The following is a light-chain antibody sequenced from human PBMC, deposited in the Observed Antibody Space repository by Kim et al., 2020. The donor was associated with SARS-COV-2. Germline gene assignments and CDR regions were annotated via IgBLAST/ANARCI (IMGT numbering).Light chain of an antibody. J-gene: IGKJ1*01. Sequence: DIQMTQSPSTLSASVGDRVTITCRANQSVSRYLAWYQQKPGKAPKLLIYKTSTLETGVPSRFSGSGSGTEFTLTISSLQPDDFATYYCQQYFTFGTFGQGTKVDIK. CDR1: QSVSRY. CDR3: QQYFTFGT. CDR2: KTS. V-gene: IGKV1-5*03.